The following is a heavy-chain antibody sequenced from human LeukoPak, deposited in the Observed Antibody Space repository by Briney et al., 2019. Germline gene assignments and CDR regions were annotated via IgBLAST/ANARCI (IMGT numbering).Heavy chain of an antibody. CDR1: GYTFTSYG. J-gene: IGHJ6*03. CDR3: ARDRGELRFLEWFAYYYYYMDV. V-gene: IGHV1-18*01. CDR2: ISAYNGNT. Sequence: GASVKVSCKASGYTFTSYGISWVRQAPGQGLEWIGWISAYNGNTNYAQKLQGRVTMTTDTSTSTAYMELRSLRSDDTAVYYCARDRGELRFLEWFAYYYYYMDVWGKGTTVTVSS. D-gene: IGHD3-3*01.